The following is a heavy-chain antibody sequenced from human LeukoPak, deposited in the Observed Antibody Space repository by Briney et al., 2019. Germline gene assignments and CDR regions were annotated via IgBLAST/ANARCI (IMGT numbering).Heavy chain of an antibody. V-gene: IGHV3-23*01. D-gene: IGHD4-17*01. CDR1: GFTFSSYA. Sequence: GGSLRLSCAASGFTFSSYAMSWVRQAPGKGLEWVSAISGSGGSTYYADSVKGRFTISRDNSKNTLYLQMNSLRAEDTAVYYCAKDTGPYGDYGISFDYWGQGTQVTVSS. J-gene: IGHJ4*02. CDR3: AKDTGPYGDYGISFDY. CDR2: ISGSGGST.